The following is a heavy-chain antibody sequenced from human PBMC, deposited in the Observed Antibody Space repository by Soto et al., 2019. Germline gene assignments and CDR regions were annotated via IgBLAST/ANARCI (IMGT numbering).Heavy chain of an antibody. J-gene: IGHJ4*02. D-gene: IGHD3-16*02. CDR2: INPDGGST. V-gene: IGHV1-46*01. Sequence: ASVKVSCKASGYPFTSYYMHWLRQSPGQGLEWMGIINPDGGSTRYAQNFQGIVTMTRDTSTSTVYMKLRSLRPEDTAVSYCPKAPRGGVIITTFSPNIESWGQGTLVTVSS. CDR1: GYPFTSYY. CDR3: PKAPRGGVIITTFSPNIES.